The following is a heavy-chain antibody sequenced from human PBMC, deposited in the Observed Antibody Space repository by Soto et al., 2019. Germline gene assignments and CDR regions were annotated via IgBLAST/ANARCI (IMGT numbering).Heavy chain of an antibody. CDR2: IWYDGSNK. CDR1: GFTFSSYG. J-gene: IGHJ4*02. Sequence: QVQLVESGGGVVQPGRSLRLSCAASGFTFSSYGMHWVRQAPGKGLEWVAVIWYDGSNKYYADSVKGRFTISRDNSKNTLCLQINSLRAEDTAVYYCARDEGGIAARLGTFDYWGQGTLVTVSS. D-gene: IGHD6-6*01. CDR3: ARDEGGIAARLGTFDY. V-gene: IGHV3-33*01.